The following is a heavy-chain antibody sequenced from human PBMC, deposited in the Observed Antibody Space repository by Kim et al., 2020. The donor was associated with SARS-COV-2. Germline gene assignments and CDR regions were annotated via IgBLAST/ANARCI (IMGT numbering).Heavy chain of an antibody. CDR3: VREPAS. J-gene: IGHJ5*02. CDR2: TST. V-gene: IGHV3-11*05. Sequence: TSTKNADSVNGRLTISRDNAKKSLSLQMNSLTPEDTAVYYCVREPASWDQGTLVTVSS.